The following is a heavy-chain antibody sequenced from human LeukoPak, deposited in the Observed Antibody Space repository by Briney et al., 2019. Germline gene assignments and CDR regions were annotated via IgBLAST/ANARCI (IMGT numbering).Heavy chain of an antibody. J-gene: IGHJ4*02. CDR3: ARLQLVGITAGPPDY. CDR2: IYYSGST. Sequence: PSETLSLTCTVSGGSISSSSYYWGWIRQPPGKGLEWIGSIYYSGSTYYNPSLKSRVTISVDTSKNQFSLKLSSVTAADTAVYYCARLQLVGITAGPPDYWGQGTLVTVSS. V-gene: IGHV4-39*01. CDR1: GGSISSSSYY. D-gene: IGHD1-1*01.